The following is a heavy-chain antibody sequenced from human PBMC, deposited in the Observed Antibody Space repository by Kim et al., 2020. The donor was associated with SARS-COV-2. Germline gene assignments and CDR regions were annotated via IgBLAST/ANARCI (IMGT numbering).Heavy chain of an antibody. V-gene: IGHV3-11*05. CDR2: ISSSSSYT. CDR1: GFTFSDYY. CDR3: ARDLYDSSGYYLKDAFDI. Sequence: GGSLRLSCAASGFTFSDYYMSWIRQAPGKGLEWVSYISSSSSYTNYADSVKGRFTISRDNAKNSLYLQMNSLRAEDTAVYYCARDLYDSSGYYLKDAFDIWGQGTMVTVSS. J-gene: IGHJ3*02. D-gene: IGHD3-22*01.